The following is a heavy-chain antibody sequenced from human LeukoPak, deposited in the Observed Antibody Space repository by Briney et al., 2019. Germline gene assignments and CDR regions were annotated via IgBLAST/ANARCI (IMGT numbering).Heavy chain of an antibody. J-gene: IGHJ4*02. CDR3: ARHYYDYSGCLSYFDY. Sequence: PSQTLSLTCPVSSGSHCIVVYYWRSVRQHPAKRLEWLGYIYYSGSTYYNPCLMRRVTVSVDTSKNQFSLKLSSVTDAHTAVHNCARHYYDYSGCLSYFDYWGQGTLVTVSS. CDR1: SGSHCIVVYY. CDR2: IYYSGST. V-gene: IGHV4-30-4*08. D-gene: IGHD3-22*01.